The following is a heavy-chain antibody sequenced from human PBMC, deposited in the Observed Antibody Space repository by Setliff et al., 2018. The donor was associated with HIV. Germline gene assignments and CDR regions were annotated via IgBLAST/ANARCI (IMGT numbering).Heavy chain of an antibody. D-gene: IGHD6-19*01. CDR2: IYYNGST. CDR1: GGSISSYY. Sequence: PSETLSLTCTVSGGSISSYYWSWVRQPPGKRLEWIGHIYYNGSTDYNPSLNSRVTISVDTSKNQFSLKVNSVTAADTAVYYCARSPRIGVAGEFEYWGQGTLVTVSS. J-gene: IGHJ4*02. CDR3: ARSPRIGVAGEFEY. V-gene: IGHV4-59*08.